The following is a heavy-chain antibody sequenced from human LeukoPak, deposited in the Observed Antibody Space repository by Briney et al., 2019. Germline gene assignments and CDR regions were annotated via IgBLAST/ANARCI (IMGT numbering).Heavy chain of an antibody. J-gene: IGHJ1*01. CDR1: GYTFTGYY. V-gene: IGHV1-69*13. D-gene: IGHD3-22*01. CDR2: IIPIYATP. CDR3: ARGGPGYYSDNTGSRGYFKH. Sequence: ASVKVSCKASGYTFTGYYMHWVRQAPGQGLEWMGSIIPIYATPNYAQKLQGRLTITADESTTTAYMELTSLRSEDTAVYFCARGGPGYYSDNTGSRGYFKHWGQGTLVTVSS.